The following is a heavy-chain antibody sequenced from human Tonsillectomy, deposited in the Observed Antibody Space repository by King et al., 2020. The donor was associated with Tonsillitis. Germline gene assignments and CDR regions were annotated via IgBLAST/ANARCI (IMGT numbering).Heavy chain of an antibody. D-gene: IGHD4-23*01. Sequence: SWVRQAPGEEMEWVSAISASDGTRYYTNSVKGRFTIYRDNSKYTVYLQMNRLRAEDTAVYYCANGYYGGRAYNWFDPWGQGPLVTVSS. J-gene: IGHJ5*02. CDR2: ISASDGTR. CDR3: ANGYYGGRAYNWFDP. V-gene: IGHV3-23*01.